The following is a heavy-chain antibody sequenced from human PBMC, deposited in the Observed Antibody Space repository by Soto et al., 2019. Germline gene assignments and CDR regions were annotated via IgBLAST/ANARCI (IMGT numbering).Heavy chain of an antibody. Sequence: GGSLRLSCAASGFTFSGSAMHWVRQASGKGLEWVGRIRSKANSYATAYAASVKGRFTISRDDSKNTAYLQMNSLKTEDTAVYYCTQRGKGSDYWGQGTLVTVSS. CDR2: IRSKANSYAT. V-gene: IGHV3-73*01. D-gene: IGHD3-10*01. J-gene: IGHJ4*02. CDR3: TQRGKGSDY. CDR1: GFTFSGSA.